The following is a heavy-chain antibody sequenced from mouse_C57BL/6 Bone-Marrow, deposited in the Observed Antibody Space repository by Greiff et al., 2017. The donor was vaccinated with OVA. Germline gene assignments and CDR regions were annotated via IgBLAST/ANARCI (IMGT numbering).Heavy chain of an antibody. D-gene: IGHD2-1*01. CDR1: GFSLTSYG. CDR3: ASYGNYEEGYYAMDY. CDR2: IWSDGST. V-gene: IGHV2-6*03. Sequence: VKVVESGPGLVAPSQSLSITCTVSGFSLTSYGVHWVRQPPGKGLEWLVVIWSDGSTTYNSALKSRLSISKDNSKSQVFLKMNSLQTDDTAMYYCASYGNYEEGYYAMDYWGQGTSVTVSS. J-gene: IGHJ4*01.